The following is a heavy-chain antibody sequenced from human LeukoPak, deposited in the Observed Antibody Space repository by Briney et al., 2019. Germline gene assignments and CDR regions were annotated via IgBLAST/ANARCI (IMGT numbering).Heavy chain of an antibody. Sequence: GGSLRLSCEASGFTFGNYAMNWVRQAPGKGLEWVSTISGTGSSTYYADSAKGRFTISRDNSKNALYLLMNNLRAEDTAIYYCATEWYTGTSLHYTYWGQGTLVTVSS. D-gene: IGHD1-26*01. CDR2: ISGTGSST. CDR1: GFTFGNYA. CDR3: ATEWYTGTSLHYTY. V-gene: IGHV3-23*01. J-gene: IGHJ4*02.